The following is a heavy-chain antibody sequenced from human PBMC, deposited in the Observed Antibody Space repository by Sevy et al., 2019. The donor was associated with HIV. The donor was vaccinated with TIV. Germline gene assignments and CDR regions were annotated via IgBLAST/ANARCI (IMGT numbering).Heavy chain of an antibody. J-gene: IGHJ3*02. D-gene: IGHD3-22*01. Sequence: GGSLRLSCAASGFTFSSYSMNWVRQAPGKGLEWVSYISSSSSTIYYADSVKGRFTISRDNVKNSLYLQMNSLRDEDTAVYYCARESGDITTNDAFDIWGQGTMVTVSS. CDR2: ISSSSSTI. CDR3: ARESGDITTNDAFDI. V-gene: IGHV3-48*02. CDR1: GFTFSSYS.